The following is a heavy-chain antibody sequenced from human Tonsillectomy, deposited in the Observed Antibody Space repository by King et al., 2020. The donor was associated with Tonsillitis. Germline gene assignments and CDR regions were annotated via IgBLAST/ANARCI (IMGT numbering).Heavy chain of an antibody. D-gene: IGHD6-13*01. CDR1: GFTFSSYW. Sequence: VQLVESGGGLVQPGGSLRLSCAASGFTFSSYWMHWVRQAPGTGLVWVSRVNGDGSSRSYADSVKGRFTVSRDNAKNTLYLQMNSLRAEDTAVYYCAREETYSGSWGYWGQGTLVTVSS. J-gene: IGHJ4*02. V-gene: IGHV3-74*01. CDR2: VNGDGSSR. CDR3: AREETYSGSWGY.